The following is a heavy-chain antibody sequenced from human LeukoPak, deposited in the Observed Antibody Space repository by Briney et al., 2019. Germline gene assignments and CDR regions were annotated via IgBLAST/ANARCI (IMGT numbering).Heavy chain of an antibody. CDR2: IKQDGSEK. CDR3: AMVFLEWSGDEDY. Sequence: GGSLRLSCAASGFTFSSYWMSWVRQAPGKGLEWVANIKQDGSEKYYVDSVKGRFTISRDNAKNSLYLQMNSLRAEDTAVYYCAMVFLEWSGDEDYWGQGTLVTVSS. J-gene: IGHJ4*02. V-gene: IGHV3-7*01. D-gene: IGHD3-3*01. CDR1: GFTFSSYW.